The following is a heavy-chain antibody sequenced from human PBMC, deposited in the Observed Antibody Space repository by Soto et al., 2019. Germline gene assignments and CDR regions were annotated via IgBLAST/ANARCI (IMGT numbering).Heavy chain of an antibody. CDR3: TKGSEVARQELDY. V-gene: IGHV3-30*18. CDR2: ISADGSDK. J-gene: IGHJ4*02. CDR1: GFTFSNFG. Sequence: QVQLVESGGGVVQPGRSLRLSCAASGFTFSNFGMHWGRQAPGKGLEWVAAISADGSDKYFSDSVKGRFTISRDNSKNTLFLQMNSLRVEYKAVYYCTKGSEVARQELDYWGQGTLVTVSS. D-gene: IGHD3-3*01.